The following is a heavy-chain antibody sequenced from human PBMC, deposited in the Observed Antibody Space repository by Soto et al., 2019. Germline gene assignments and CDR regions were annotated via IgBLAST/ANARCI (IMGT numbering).Heavy chain of an antibody. CDR3: AKDNRLLRYIDSRDENWFDP. Sequence: GGSLRLSCAASGFTFSSYAMSWVRQAPGKGLEWVSAISGSGGSTYYADSVKGRFTISRDNSKNTLYLQMNSLRAEDTAVYYCAKDNRLLRYIDSRDENWFDPWGQGTLVTVSS. D-gene: IGHD3-9*01. V-gene: IGHV3-23*01. CDR1: GFTFSSYA. CDR2: ISGSGGST. J-gene: IGHJ5*02.